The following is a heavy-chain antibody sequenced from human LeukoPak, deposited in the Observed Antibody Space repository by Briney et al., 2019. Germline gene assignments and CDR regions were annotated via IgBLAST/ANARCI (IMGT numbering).Heavy chain of an antibody. CDR3: ARHRTTVTTSDYHVDY. V-gene: IGHV4-39*01. J-gene: IGHJ4*02. CDR1: GGSISSSSYY. Sequence: SETLSLTCTVSGGSISSSSYYWGWIRQPPGKGLEWIGSIYYSGSTYYNPSLKSRVTISVDTSKNQFSLKLSSVTAADTAVYYCARHRTTVTTSDYHVDYWGQGTLVTVSS. CDR2: IYYSGST. D-gene: IGHD4-17*01.